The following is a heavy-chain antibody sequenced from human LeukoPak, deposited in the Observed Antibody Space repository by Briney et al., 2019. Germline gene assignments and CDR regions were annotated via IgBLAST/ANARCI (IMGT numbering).Heavy chain of an antibody. D-gene: IGHD3-3*01. CDR1: GGTFSSYT. CDR3: ARDHSTIFGSPPDY. CDR2: IIPILGIA. V-gene: IGHV1-69*04. Sequence: SVKVSCKASGGTFSSYTISWVRQAPGQGLEWMGRIIPILGIANYAQKFQGRVTITADKSTSTAYMELSSLRSEDRAVYYCARDHSTIFGSPPDYWGQGTLVTVSS. J-gene: IGHJ4*02.